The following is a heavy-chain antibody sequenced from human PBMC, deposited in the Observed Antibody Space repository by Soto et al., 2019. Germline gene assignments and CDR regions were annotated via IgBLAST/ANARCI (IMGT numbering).Heavy chain of an antibody. D-gene: IGHD6-6*01. V-gene: IGHV3-9*01. CDR2: ISWNSGSI. J-gene: IGHJ4*02. CDR1: GFTFDDYG. CDR3: AKSIGSSSTAAYDY. Sequence: GGSLRLSCAASGFTFDDYGMHWFRQAPGKGLEWVSGISWNSGSIGYADSVKGRFTISRDNAKNSLYLQMNSLRAEDTALYFCAKSIGSSSTAAYDYWGQGTLVTVSS.